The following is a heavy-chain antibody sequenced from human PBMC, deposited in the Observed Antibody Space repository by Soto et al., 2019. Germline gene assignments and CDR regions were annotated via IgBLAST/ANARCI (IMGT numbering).Heavy chain of an antibody. Sequence: QVQLLEFGGGVVQPGRSLRLSCAASGFIFSSYAMHWVRQAPGKGLEWVAVISYGGNEKYYADSVEGRFTISRDNSQNIVYLQMNGLRPEDTAVYYCAKVSSDRGYYYFAMDVWGQGTTVTVSS. J-gene: IGHJ6*02. CDR1: GFIFSSYA. CDR2: ISYGGNEK. D-gene: IGHD3-10*01. V-gene: IGHV3-30*18. CDR3: AKVSSDRGYYYFAMDV.